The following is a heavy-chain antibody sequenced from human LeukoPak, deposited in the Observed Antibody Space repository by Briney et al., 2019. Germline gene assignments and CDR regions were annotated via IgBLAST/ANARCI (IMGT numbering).Heavy chain of an antibody. CDR3: AHVRSDWYFDY. CDR2: IYWDDDK. J-gene: IGHJ4*02. Sequence: SGPTLVKPTQTLTLTCTFSGFSLTTSGVGVGWIRQPPGKALEWLALIYWDDDKRYSPSLKSSLTITKDTSKNQVVLTMTNMDPVDTATYYCAHVRSDWYFDYWGQGTLVTVSS. CDR1: GFSLTTSGVG. V-gene: IGHV2-5*02. D-gene: IGHD2-21*02.